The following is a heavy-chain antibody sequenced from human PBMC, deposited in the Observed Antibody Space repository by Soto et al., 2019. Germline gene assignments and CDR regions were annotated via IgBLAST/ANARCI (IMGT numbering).Heavy chain of an antibody. CDR3: EGAWT. CDR1: GFTLTNYA. CDR2: ISASGDRT. Sequence: EVQLLVSGGGSVQPGGSLRLSCEVSGFTLTNYAMSWVRQAPGKGLEWVSQISASGDRTYYADSVKGRFTISKDSSKNTLFLQTNSLRGEDSAVYYCEGAWTWGQGTMVTVSS. V-gene: IGHV3-23*01. D-gene: IGHD3-16*01. J-gene: IGHJ3*01.